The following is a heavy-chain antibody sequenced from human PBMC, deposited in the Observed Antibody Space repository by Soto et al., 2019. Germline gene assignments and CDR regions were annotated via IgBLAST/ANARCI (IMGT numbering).Heavy chain of an antibody. CDR2: ISAYNGNT. CDR3: ARAHFWSGYWLAGMDV. J-gene: IGHJ6*02. D-gene: IGHD3-3*02. V-gene: IGHV1-18*01. Sequence: ASLKVSCKASGYTFTSYGISWVRQAPGQGLEWMGWISAYNGNTNYAQKLQGRVTMTTDTSTSTAYMELRSLRSDDTAVYYCARAHFWSGYWLAGMDVWGQGTTVTVSS. CDR1: GYTFTSYG.